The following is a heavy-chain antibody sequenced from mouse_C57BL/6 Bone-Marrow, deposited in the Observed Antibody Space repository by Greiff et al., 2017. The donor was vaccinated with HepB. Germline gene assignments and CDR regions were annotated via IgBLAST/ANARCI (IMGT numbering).Heavy chain of an antibody. V-gene: IGHV10-1*01. D-gene: IGHD2-1*01. Sequence: EVQVVESGGGLVQPKGSLKLSCAASGFSFNTYAMNWVRQAPGKGLEWVARIRSKSNNYATYYADSVKDRFTISRDDSESMLYLQMNNLKTEDTAMYYCVRRYYGGFAYWGQGTLVTVSA. CDR1: GFSFNTYA. J-gene: IGHJ3*01. CDR3: VRRYYGGFAY. CDR2: IRSKSNNYAT.